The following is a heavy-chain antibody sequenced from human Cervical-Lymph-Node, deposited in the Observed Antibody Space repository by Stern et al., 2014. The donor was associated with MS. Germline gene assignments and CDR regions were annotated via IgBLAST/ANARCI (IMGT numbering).Heavy chain of an antibody. CDR3: ARGNYDVLTDNGGHGFDI. CDR1: GGSISSGNYY. D-gene: IGHD3-9*01. Sequence: VQLVESGPGLVKPSQTLSLTCTVSGGSISSGNYYWSWIRQPAGEGLEWIGRIYSSGSTQYNPPLQSRVTLSADQYPNPIPLRLSSVTAADTAVYYCARGNYDVLTDNGGHGFDIWGQGTMVTVSS. V-gene: IGHV4-61*02. J-gene: IGHJ3*02. CDR2: IYSSGST.